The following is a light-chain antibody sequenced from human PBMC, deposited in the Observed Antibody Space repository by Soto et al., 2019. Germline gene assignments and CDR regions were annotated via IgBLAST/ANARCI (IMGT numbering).Light chain of an antibody. CDR1: QDISNY. CDR2: DAS. V-gene: IGKV1-33*01. CDR3: QQEYT. Sequence: DIQMTQSPSSLSASVGDRVTITCQASQDISNYINWYQQKPGKAPKLLIYDASNLETGVPSRFSGSGSGTDFTFTISSQQPEDIATYYCQQEYTFGQGTKLEIK. J-gene: IGKJ2*01.